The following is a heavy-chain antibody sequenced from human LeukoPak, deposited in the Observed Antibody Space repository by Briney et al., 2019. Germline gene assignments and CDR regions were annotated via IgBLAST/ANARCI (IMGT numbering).Heavy chain of an antibody. J-gene: IGHJ3*02. CDR1: GFTFSSYA. D-gene: IGHD1-26*01. V-gene: IGHV3-30*04. CDR3: ATMVGSPLAFDI. CDR2: ISYDGSNK. Sequence: PGRSLRLSCAASGFTFSSYAMHWVRQAPGKGLEWVAVISYDGSNKYYADSVKGRFTISRDNSKNTLYLQMNSLRAEDTAVYYCATMVGSPLAFDIWGQGTMVTVSS.